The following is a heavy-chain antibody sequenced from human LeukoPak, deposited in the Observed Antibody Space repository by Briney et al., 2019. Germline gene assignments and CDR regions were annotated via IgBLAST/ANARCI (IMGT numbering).Heavy chain of an antibody. CDR1: GGSISSSSYY. Sequence: SETLSLTCTVSGGSISSSSYYWGWIRQPPGKGLEWIGSIYYSGSTYYNPSLKSRVTISVDTSKNQFSLKLTSVTAADTAVYYCARDGPVKWGQGTLVTVSS. CDR2: IYYSGST. J-gene: IGHJ4*02. V-gene: IGHV4-39*07. CDR3: ARDGPVK. D-gene: IGHD3-22*01.